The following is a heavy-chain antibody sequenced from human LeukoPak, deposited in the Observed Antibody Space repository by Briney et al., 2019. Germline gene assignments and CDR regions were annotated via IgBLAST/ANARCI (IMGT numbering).Heavy chain of an antibody. D-gene: IGHD2-15*01. Sequence: PGGSLRLSCAVSGFTFSDHYMDWVRQAPGKGLEWVSAISGSGGSTYYADSVKGRFTISRDNSKNTLYLQMNSLRAEDTAVYYCARAKTERERIGRRGMDVWGQGTTVTVSS. V-gene: IGHV3-23*01. CDR1: GFTFSDHY. CDR3: ARAKTERERIGRRGMDV. J-gene: IGHJ6*02. CDR2: ISGSGGST.